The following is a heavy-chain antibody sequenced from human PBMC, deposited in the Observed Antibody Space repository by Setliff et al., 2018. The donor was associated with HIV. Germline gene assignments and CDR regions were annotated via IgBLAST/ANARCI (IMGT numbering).Heavy chain of an antibody. D-gene: IGHD3-3*01. CDR2: INPNSGGT. Sequence: ASVKVSCKASGYTFTGYYMHWVRQAPGQGLEWMGWINPNSGGTNYAQKFQGRVTMTRDTSISTAYMELSSLRYDDTAVYYCARGRDFWNGYYDFDSWGQGTLVTVSS. J-gene: IGHJ4*02. CDR1: GYTFTGYY. V-gene: IGHV1-2*02. CDR3: ARGRDFWNGYYDFDS.